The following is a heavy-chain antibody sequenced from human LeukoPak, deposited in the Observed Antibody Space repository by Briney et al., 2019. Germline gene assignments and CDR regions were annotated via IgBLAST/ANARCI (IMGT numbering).Heavy chain of an antibody. V-gene: IGHV3-7*01. Sequence: GGSLRLSCAASGFTFSSYWMSWVRQAPGKGLEWVANIKQDGSEKYYVDSVKGRFTISRDNAKNSLYLQMNSLRAEDTAVYYCARTNIAAAVDFDYWGQGTLVTVSS. CDR3: ARTNIAAAVDFDY. CDR2: IKQDGSEK. D-gene: IGHD6-13*01. CDR1: GFTFSSYW. J-gene: IGHJ4*02.